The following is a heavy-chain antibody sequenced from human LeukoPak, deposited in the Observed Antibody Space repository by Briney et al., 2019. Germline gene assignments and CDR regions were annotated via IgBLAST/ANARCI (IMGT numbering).Heavy chain of an antibody. V-gene: IGHV4-39*01. CDR1: GDSISTYNYY. D-gene: IGHD3-10*01. CDR3: ARFRGVEASSLLDF. Sequence: PSETLSLTCTVSGDSISTYNYYWGWIRQPPGKGLEWFGIIHFSGTTYYNPSLQSRVSISVDTSQNQFSLRLTSVTAADTAVYYCARFRGVEASSLLDFWGQGTLVTVSS. CDR2: IHFSGTT. J-gene: IGHJ4*02.